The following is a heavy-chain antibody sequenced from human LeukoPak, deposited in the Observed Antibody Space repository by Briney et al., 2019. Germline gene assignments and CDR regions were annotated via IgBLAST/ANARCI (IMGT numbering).Heavy chain of an antibody. CDR2: FDPEDGET. CDR3: ARDGYYGSGSYYYYMDV. Sequence: ASVKVSCKVSGYTLTELSMHWVRQAPGKGLEWMGGFDPEDGETIYAQKFQGRVTMTEDTSTDTAYMELSSLRSEDTAVYYCARDGYYGSGSYYYYMDVWGKGTTVTISS. CDR1: GYTLTELS. D-gene: IGHD3-10*01. V-gene: IGHV1-24*01. J-gene: IGHJ6*03.